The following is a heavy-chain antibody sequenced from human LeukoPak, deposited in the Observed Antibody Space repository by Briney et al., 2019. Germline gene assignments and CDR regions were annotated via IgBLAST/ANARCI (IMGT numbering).Heavy chain of an antibody. CDR1: GFTFSSYA. V-gene: IGHV3-30-3*01. D-gene: IGHD3-10*01. CDR3: AKDGVKGI. CDR2: ISYDGSNK. J-gene: IGHJ3*02. Sequence: GGSLRLSCAASGFTFSSYAMHWVRQAPGKGLEWVAVISYDGSNKYYADSVKGRFTISRDNSKNTLYLQMNSLRAEDTAVYYCAKDGVKGIWGQGTMVTVSS.